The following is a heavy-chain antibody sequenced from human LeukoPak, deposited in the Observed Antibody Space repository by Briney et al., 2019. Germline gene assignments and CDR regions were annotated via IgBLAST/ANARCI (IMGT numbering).Heavy chain of an antibody. CDR2: IWYDGSNK. CDR3: ARDLSIAARPRWFDP. D-gene: IGHD6-6*01. V-gene: IGHV3-33*01. Sequence: GGSLRLSCAASGFTFRSYGMHWVRQAPGKGLEWVAVIWYDGSNKYYADSVKGRFTISRDNSKNTLYLQMNSLRAEDTAVYYCARDLSIAARPRWFDPWGQGTLVTVSS. J-gene: IGHJ5*02. CDR1: GFTFRSYG.